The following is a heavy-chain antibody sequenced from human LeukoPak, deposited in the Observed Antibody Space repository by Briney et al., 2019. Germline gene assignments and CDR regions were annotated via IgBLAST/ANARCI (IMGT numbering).Heavy chain of an antibody. CDR3: ARHGRLPYYDILTGYNWFDP. Sequence: KSSVTLSLTCTVSGGSISSYYWSWIRQPPGKGLEWIGYIYYSGSTNYNPSLKSRVTISVDTSKNQFSLKLSSVTAADTAVYYCARHGRLPYYDILTGYNWFDPWGQGTLVTVSS. V-gene: IGHV4-59*08. CDR1: GGSISSYY. D-gene: IGHD3-9*01. CDR2: IYYSGST. J-gene: IGHJ5*02.